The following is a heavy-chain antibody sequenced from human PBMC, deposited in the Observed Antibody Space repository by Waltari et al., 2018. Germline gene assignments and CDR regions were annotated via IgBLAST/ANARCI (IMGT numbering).Heavy chain of an antibody. CDR1: GDSISSGTDY. CDR2: MYGSGST. V-gene: IGHV4-61*02. Sequence: QVQLQESGPGLVKPSQTLSLTCTVPGDSISSGTDYWSWIRQPAGTGLEWIGRMYGSGSTNYKPSLKSRITISVDTSKNQFSLKLSSVTAADTGVYYCARDHSTSWHNYHGMDVWGQGTTVTVSS. D-gene: IGHD6-13*01. CDR3: ARDHSTSWHNYHGMDV. J-gene: IGHJ6*02.